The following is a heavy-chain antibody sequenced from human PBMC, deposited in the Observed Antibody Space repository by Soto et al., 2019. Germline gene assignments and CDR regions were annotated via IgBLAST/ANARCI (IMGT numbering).Heavy chain of an antibody. D-gene: IGHD3-3*01. Sequence: GGSLRLSCAASGFTFSSYSMNWVRQAPGKGLEWVSYISSSSSTIYYADSVKGRFTISRANAKNSLYLQMNSLRDEYTAVYYCARDLEYYDFWSGYYREGFYYYYYGMDVWGQGTTVTVSS. V-gene: IGHV3-48*02. CDR2: ISSSSSTI. CDR1: GFTFSSYS. CDR3: ARDLEYYDFWSGYYREGFYYYYYGMDV. J-gene: IGHJ6*02.